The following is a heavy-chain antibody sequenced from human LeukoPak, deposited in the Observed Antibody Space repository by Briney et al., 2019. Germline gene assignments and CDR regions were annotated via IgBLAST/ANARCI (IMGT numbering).Heavy chain of an antibody. D-gene: IGHD6-13*01. CDR3: ARDNGYSSSWSFDY. V-gene: IGHV1-69*01. J-gene: IGHJ4*02. Sequence: ANYAQKFQGRVTITADESTSTAYMELSSLRSEDTAVYYCARDNGYSSSWSFDYWGQGTLVTVSS. CDR2: A.